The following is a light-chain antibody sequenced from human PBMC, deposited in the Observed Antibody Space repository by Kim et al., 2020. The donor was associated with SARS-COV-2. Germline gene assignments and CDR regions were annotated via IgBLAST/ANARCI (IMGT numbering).Light chain of an antibody. J-gene: IGLJ1*01. Sequence: ITISCTGTSSDVGGYNYVSWYQQHPGKAPKLMIYDVSNRPSGVSNRFSGTKSGNTASLTISGLQAEDEADYYCSSYTSSSTFPYVFGTGTKVTVL. V-gene: IGLV2-14*03. CDR2: DVS. CDR3: SSYTSSSTFPYV. CDR1: SSDVGGYNY.